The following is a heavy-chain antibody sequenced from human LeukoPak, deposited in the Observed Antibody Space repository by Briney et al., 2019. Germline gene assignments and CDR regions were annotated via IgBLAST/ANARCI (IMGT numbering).Heavy chain of an antibody. J-gene: IGHJ6*03. CDR3: ARDPYSGSYGDYYYYYMDL. V-gene: IGHV3-21*01. CDR1: GFTFSSYN. Sequence: GGSLRLSCAASGFTFSSYNMNWVRQAPGKGLEWVSSITSSSSYIYYADSVKGRFTISRDNAKNSLYLQMNSLRAEDAAVYYCARDPYSGSYGDYYYYYMDLWGQGTTVTISS. D-gene: IGHD1-26*01. CDR2: ITSSSSYI.